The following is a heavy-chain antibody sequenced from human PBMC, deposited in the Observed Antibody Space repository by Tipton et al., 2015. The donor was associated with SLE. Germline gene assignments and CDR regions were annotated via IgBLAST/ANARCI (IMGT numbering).Heavy chain of an antibody. CDR3: ARGVPWGGYDTFDI. CDR2: LYISGRT. CDR1: GGSISSGSYY. J-gene: IGHJ3*02. Sequence: LRLSCTVSGGSISSGSYYWTWLRQPAGKGLEWIGRLYISGRTNYNPSLKRRVTISADTAKSQFSLKLSSVTAADTAMYYCARGVPWGGYDTFDIWGQGTMVTVSS. D-gene: IGHD3-10*01. V-gene: IGHV4-61*02.